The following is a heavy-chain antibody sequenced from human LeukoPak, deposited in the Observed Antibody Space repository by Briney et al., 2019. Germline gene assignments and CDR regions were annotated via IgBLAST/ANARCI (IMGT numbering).Heavy chain of an antibody. CDR1: GFTFSSYA. Sequence: GGSLRLSCAASGFTFSSYAMNWVRQAPGKGLEWVSGISSSGGTTYYADSVKGRFTISRDSSKNTLYLQMNSQRAEDTAVYYCAKGVVITRVFVGLDPWGQGTLVTVSS. V-gene: IGHV3-23*01. J-gene: IGHJ5*02. CDR2: ISSSGGTT. CDR3: AKGVVITRVFVGLDP. D-gene: IGHD2-21*01.